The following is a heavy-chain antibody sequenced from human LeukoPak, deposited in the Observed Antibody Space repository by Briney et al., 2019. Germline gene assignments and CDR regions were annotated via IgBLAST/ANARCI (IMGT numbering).Heavy chain of an antibody. CDR2: IYYSGST. D-gene: IGHD6-6*01. CDR3: ARNIVARPYYFDY. Sequence: SETLSLTYTVSGGSISSHYWSWIRQPPGKGLEWIGYIYYSGSTNYNPSLKSRVTISVDTSKNQFSLKLSSVTAADTAVYYCARNIVARPYYFDYWGQGTLVTVSS. V-gene: IGHV4-59*11. CDR1: GGSISSHY. J-gene: IGHJ4*02.